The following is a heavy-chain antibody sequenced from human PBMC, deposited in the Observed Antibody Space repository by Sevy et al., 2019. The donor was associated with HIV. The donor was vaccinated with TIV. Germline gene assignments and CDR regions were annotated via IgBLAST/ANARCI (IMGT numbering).Heavy chain of an antibody. CDR2: ISSSGSTI. V-gene: IGHV3-48*03. J-gene: IGHJ4*02. D-gene: IGHD2-2*01. CDR1: GFTFSSYE. CDR3: ARDGPDIVVVPAAILQQSQFDD. Sequence: GGSLRLSCAASGFTFSSYEMNWVRQAPGKGLEWVSYISSSGSTIYYAGSVKGRFTISKANAKNSLYLQMNSLRAEDTAVYYCARDGPDIVVVPAAILQQSQFDDWGQGTMVTVSS.